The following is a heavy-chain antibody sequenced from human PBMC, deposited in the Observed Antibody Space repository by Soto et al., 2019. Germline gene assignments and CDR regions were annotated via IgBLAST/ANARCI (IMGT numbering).Heavy chain of an antibody. Sequence: DVQLVESGGGSVQPGGSLSLSCAATGFTFSYYWMHWVRQAPGKGLVWVSRIHSDGSSTTDADSVKGRFTISRDNAKNTLYLQMNCLRAEDTAVYYCARGQWGAFALWGQGTLVTVAS. CDR2: IHSDGSST. J-gene: IGHJ3*01. CDR1: GFTFSYYW. V-gene: IGHV3-74*01. CDR3: ARGQWGAFAL. D-gene: IGHD1-26*01.